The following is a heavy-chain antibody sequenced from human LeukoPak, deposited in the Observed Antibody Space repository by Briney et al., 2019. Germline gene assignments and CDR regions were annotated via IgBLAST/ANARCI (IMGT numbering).Heavy chain of an antibody. CDR2: VNLQGST. V-gene: IGHV4-4*02. CDR1: GGSITSTNY. J-gene: IGHJ4*02. CDR3: AREGGPYRPLDF. Sequence: SETLSLTCGVSGGSITSTNYWTWVRQPPGKGLEWIGEVNLQGSTNYNPSLMGRVAISVGMSENHISLQLTSVTAADTAVYYCAREGGPYRPLDFSGQGTLVTVSS.